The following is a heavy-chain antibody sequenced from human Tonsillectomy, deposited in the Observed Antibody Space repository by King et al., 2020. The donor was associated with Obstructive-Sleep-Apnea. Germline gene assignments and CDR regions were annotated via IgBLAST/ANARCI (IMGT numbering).Heavy chain of an antibody. CDR1: GFTFSSYS. V-gene: IGHV3-48*04. Sequence: VQLVESGGGLVQPGGSLRLSCAASGFTFSSYSMNWVRQAPGKGLEWVSYISSSSSTIYYADSVKGRFTISRDNAKNSLYLQMNSLRAEDTAVFYCARQYSRSLSYFDYWGQGTLVTVSS. CDR2: ISSSSSTI. J-gene: IGHJ4*02. D-gene: IGHD6-6*01. CDR3: ARQYSRSLSYFDY.